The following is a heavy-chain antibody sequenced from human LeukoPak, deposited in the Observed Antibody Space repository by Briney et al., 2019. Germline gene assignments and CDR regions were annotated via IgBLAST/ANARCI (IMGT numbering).Heavy chain of an antibody. V-gene: IGHV3-9*01. CDR2: ISWNSGSI. D-gene: IGHD6-13*01. J-gene: IGHJ4*02. CDR1: GFTFDDYA. CDR3: VKDPIAAAGNFDY. Sequence: GGSLRLSCAASGFTFDDYAMHWVRQAPGKGLEWVSGISWNSGSIGYADSVKGRFTISRDNAKNSLYLQMNGLRAEDTALYYCVKDPIAAAGNFDYWGQGTLVTVSS.